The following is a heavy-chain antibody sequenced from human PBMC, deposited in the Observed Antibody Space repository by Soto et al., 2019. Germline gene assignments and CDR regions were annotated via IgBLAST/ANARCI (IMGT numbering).Heavy chain of an antibody. D-gene: IGHD2-2*01. V-gene: IGHV4-30-2*01. J-gene: IGHJ1*01. CDR3: ARSAEYQLLVNSSWVGEYFQH. CDR1: GGSISSGGYS. CDR2: IYHSGST. Sequence: QLQLQESGSGLVKPSQTLSLTCAVSGGSISSGGYSWSWIRQPPGKGLEWIGYIYHSGSTYYNPSLKSRVTISVDRSKNQFSLKLSSVTAADTAVYYCARSAEYQLLVNSSWVGEYFQHWGQGTLVTVSS.